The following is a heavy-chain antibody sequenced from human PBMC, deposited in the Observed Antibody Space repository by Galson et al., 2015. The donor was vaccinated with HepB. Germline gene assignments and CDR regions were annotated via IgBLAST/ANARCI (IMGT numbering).Heavy chain of an antibody. CDR3: ARTATCFGGGSCYSGVEDYYYYMDV. CDR1: GYTFTSYD. Sequence: SVKVSCKASGYTFTSYDINWVRQATGQGLEWMGWMNPNSGNTGYAQKFQGRVTMTRNTSISTAYMELSSLRSEDTAVYYCARTATCFGGGSCYSGVEDYYYYMDVWGKGTTVTVSS. CDR2: MNPNSGNT. D-gene: IGHD2-15*01. V-gene: IGHV1-8*01. J-gene: IGHJ6*03.